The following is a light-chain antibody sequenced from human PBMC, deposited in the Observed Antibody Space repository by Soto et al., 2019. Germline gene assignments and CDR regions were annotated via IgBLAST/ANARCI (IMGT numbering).Light chain of an antibody. V-gene: IGKV3-20*01. Sequence: EFVLTHSPGTLSLSPCERATLSCSASQSLSSSYLAWYQHNPGQAPRLLSYGASSRATGIPDRFSGSGSGTDFTLTISRLEPEDFAVYYCQQYGSSPWTFGQGTKVDIK. J-gene: IGKJ1*01. CDR3: QQYGSSPWT. CDR2: GAS. CDR1: QSLSSSY.